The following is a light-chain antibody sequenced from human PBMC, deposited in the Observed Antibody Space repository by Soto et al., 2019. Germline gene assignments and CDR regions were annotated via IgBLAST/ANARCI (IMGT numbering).Light chain of an antibody. V-gene: IGLV2-14*01. CDR1: SSDIGAYDY. Sequence: QTVLTHPSPLSGPPGQSITISCTGTSSDIGAYDYVSWFQQHPGKAPKLTISEVNNRPSGVSNRFSGPKSGNTAYLTISGLQVEEEAGNFCFSFTTTSPHVFGTGTKVTVL. CDR2: EVN. CDR3: FSFTTTSPHV. J-gene: IGLJ1*01.